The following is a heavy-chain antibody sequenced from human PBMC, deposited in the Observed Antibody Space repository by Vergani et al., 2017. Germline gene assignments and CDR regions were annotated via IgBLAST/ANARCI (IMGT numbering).Heavy chain of an antibody. CDR3: ARDGSGGSPFAMDV. J-gene: IGHJ6*02. Sequence: QVQLVQSGAEVKKPGSSVKVSCKASGGTFSSYAISWVRQAPGQGLEWIGRIIPIFGTANYAQKFQGRVTMTKDTSTSSVDMELSSLRSEDTAMYYCARDGSGGSPFAMDVWGQGTTVTVSS. CDR2: IIPIFGTA. CDR1: GGTFSSYA. V-gene: IGHV1-69*06. D-gene: IGHD2-15*01.